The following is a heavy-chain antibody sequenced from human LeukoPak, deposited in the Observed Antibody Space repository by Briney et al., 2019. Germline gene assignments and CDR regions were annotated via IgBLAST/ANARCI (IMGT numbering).Heavy chain of an antibody. J-gene: IGHJ4*02. CDR3: ARGRPHGNDY. V-gene: IGHV3-74*01. CDR2: IASDGSST. CDR1: GNYW. D-gene: IGHD4-23*01. Sequence: GSLRLSCAASGNYWMNWVRQAPGKGLVWVSRIASDGSSTTYADSVKGRFSISRDNAKNTLYLQMNSLRVEDTAVYYCARGRPHGNDYWGQGTLVTVSS.